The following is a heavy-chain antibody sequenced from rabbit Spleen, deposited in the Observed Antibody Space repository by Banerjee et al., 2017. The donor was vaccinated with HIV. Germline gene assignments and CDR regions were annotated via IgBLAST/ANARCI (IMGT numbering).Heavy chain of an antibody. Sequence: QSLEESGGDLVKPGASLTLTCTASGFSFSSDYYMCWVRQAPGRGLEWIACINIVTGKTVYASWAKGRFIMSRTSSTTVTLQMTSLTAADTATYFCARDLVAVIGWNFNLWGPGTLVTVS. J-gene: IGHJ4*01. CDR1: GFSFSSDYY. CDR3: ARDLVAVIGWNFNL. V-gene: IGHV1S40*01. D-gene: IGHD1-1*01. CDR2: INIVTGKT.